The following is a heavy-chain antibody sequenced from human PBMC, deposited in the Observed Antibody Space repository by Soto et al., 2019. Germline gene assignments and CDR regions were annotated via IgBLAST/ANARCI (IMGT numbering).Heavy chain of an antibody. CDR1: GFTVSSNY. V-gene: IGHV3-53*01. CDR2: IYSGGST. D-gene: IGHD3-22*01. Sequence: EVQLVESGGGLIQPGGSLRLSCVASGFTVSSNYMSWVRQAPGKGLEWVSVIYSGGSTYYADSVKGRFTISRDNAKNTLYLQMNSLRAEDTAVYYCARNYYDSGGGFDSWCQGTLVTVSS. CDR3: ARNYYDSGGGFDS. J-gene: IGHJ4*02.